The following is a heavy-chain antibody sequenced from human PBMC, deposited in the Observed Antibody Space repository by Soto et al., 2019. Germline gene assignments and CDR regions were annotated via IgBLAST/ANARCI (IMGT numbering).Heavy chain of an antibody. CDR1: GVSISRGGYS. D-gene: IGHD5-12*01. J-gene: IGHJ4*02. CDR3: ARDGYNSFDY. V-gene: IGHV4-30-2*05. CDR2: IYHSGST. Sequence: SETLPLTCAVSGVSISRGGYSWSWIRQPPGKGLEWIGYIYHSGSTYYNPSLKSRVTISVDTSKNQFSLKLSSVTAADTAVYYCARDGYNSFDYWGQGTLVTVSS.